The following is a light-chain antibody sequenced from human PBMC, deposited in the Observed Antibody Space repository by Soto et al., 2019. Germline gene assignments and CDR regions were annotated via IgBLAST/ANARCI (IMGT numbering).Light chain of an antibody. J-gene: IGKJ1*01. CDR3: QKYNGAPWT. CDR2: AAS. Sequence: DIQMTQSPSSLSASVGDRVTITCRASQGISNYLAWYQQKPGKVPKLLIYAASTLQSGVPSRFSGSGSGTDFTLTISSLPPEDVATYYCQKYNGAPWTFGQGTKVEIE. CDR1: QGISNY. V-gene: IGKV1-27*01.